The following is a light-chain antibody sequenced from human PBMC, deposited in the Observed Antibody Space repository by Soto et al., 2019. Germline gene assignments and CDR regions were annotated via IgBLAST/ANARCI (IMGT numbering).Light chain of an antibody. V-gene: IGKV3-15*01. CDR1: QSVSSN. Sequence: EIVMTQSPVTLSVSPGERATLSCRASQSVSSNLAWYQQKPGQAPRLLIYGASTRATGIPARFSGSGSGTEFTLTITNLQSEDFAVYYCQQYDNLPPWTFGQGTKVDIK. CDR2: GAS. J-gene: IGKJ1*01. CDR3: QQYDNLPPWT.